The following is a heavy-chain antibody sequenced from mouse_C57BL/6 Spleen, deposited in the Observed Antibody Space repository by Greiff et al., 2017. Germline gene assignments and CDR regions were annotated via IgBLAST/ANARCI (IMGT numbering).Heavy chain of an antibody. Sequence: VQLQQPGAELVKPGASVKLSCKASGYTFTSYWMQWVKQRPGQGLEWIGEIDPSDSYTNYNQKFKGKATLTVDTSSSTAYMQLSSLTSEDSAVYYCARGYYYGGYYFDYWGQGTTLTVSS. CDR2: IDPSDSYT. CDR3: ARGYYYGGYYFDY. V-gene: IGHV1-50*01. J-gene: IGHJ2*01. D-gene: IGHD1-1*01. CDR1: GYTFTSYW.